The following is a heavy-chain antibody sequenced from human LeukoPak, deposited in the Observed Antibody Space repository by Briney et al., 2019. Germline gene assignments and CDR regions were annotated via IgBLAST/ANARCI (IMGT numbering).Heavy chain of an antibody. D-gene: IGHD3-16*02. J-gene: IGHJ4*02. CDR1: GFTFSSHG. V-gene: IGHV3-30*02. CDR2: IRYDGNIK. Sequence: GGSRRLSCAASGFTFSSHGMHWVRQAPGKGLEWVAFIRYDGNIKFYTDSVKGRFTISRDISKNTLYLQMKNLRTEDTAVYYCAKMGRVIEIFDYWGQGTLVTVSS. CDR3: AKMGRVIEIFDY.